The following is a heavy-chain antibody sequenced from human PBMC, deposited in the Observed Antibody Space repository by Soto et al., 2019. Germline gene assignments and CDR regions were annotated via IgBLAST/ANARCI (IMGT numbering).Heavy chain of an antibody. CDR2: ISYDGSNK. Sequence: QVQLVESGGGVVQPGRSLRLSCAASGFTFSSYAMHWVRQAPGKGLEWVAVISYDGSNKYYADSVKGRFTISRDNSKNTLYLQMNSLRAEDTAVYYCARGPSSGGSYYRYYYYGMDVWGQGTTVTVSS. CDR1: GFTFSSYA. V-gene: IGHV3-30-3*01. D-gene: IGHD1-26*01. CDR3: ARGPSSGGSYYRYYYYGMDV. J-gene: IGHJ6*02.